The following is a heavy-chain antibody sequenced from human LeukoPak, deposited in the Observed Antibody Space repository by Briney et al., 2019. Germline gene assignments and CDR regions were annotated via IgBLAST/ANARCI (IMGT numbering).Heavy chain of an antibody. V-gene: IGHV4-34*01. CDR3: ARGDDILTGYSPPDY. J-gene: IGHJ4*02. CDR1: GGSFSGYY. CDR2: INHSGST. Sequence: SETLSLTCAVYGGSFSGYYWSWIRQPPGKGLEWIGEINHSGSTNYNPSLKSRVTISVDTSKNQFSLKLSSVTAADTAVYYCARGDDILTGYSPPDYWGQGTLVTVSS. D-gene: IGHD3-9*01.